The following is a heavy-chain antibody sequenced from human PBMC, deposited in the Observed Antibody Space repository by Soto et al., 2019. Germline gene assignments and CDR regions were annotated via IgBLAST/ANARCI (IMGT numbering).Heavy chain of an antibody. Sequence: XETLSLTCTVSGDSFSTSNYYWGWIRQPPGKGLEWIGNIFYGGGTGVTYYNPSLKSRVIISVDTSKNQFSLKLRSITAADTAFYFCARRGGGDSLFDSWGQGKLVTVSS. D-gene: IGHD4-17*01. V-gene: IGHV4-39*01. CDR2: IFYGGGTGVT. CDR3: ARRGGGDSLFDS. J-gene: IGHJ4*02. CDR1: GDSFSTSNYY.